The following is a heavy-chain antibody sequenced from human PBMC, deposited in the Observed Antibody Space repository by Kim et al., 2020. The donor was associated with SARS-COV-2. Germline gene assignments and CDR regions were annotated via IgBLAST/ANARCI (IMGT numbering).Heavy chain of an antibody. Sequence: SETLSLTCTVSGGPISSGDYYWSWIRQPPGKGLEWIGYIYYSGSTYYNPSLKSRVTISVDTSKNQFSLKLSSVTAADTAVYYCARFRQSVVPAAMYFDYWGQGTLVTVSS. CDR2: IYYSGST. CDR3: ARFRQSVVPAAMYFDY. CDR1: GGPISSGDYY. V-gene: IGHV4-30-4*01. J-gene: IGHJ4*02. D-gene: IGHD2-2*01.